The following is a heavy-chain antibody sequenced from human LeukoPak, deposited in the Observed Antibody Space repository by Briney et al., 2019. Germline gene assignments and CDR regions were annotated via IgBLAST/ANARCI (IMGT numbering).Heavy chain of an antibody. CDR1: GGSLSGYY. D-gene: IGHD2-15*01. CDR2: INHSGST. CDR3: ASEVVAATNDAFDI. J-gene: IGHJ3*02. V-gene: IGHV4-34*01. Sequence: SETLSLTCAVYGGSLSGYYWSWIRQPPGKGLEWIGEINHSGSTNYNPSLKSRVTISVDTSKNQFSLKLSSVTAADTAVYYCASEVVAATNDAFDIWGQGTMVTVSS.